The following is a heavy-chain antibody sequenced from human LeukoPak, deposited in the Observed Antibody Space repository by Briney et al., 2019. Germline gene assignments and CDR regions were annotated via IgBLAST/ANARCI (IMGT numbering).Heavy chain of an antibody. J-gene: IGHJ4*02. V-gene: IGHV3-23*01. D-gene: IGHD3-3*01. CDR1: GFTFGNYA. CDR3: ARMSGSRLPGY. Sequence: GGTLRLSCVASGFTFGNYAMSWVRQAPGKGLEWVSTLSPSGGTYYPDSVKGRFTISRDNSKNILYLQMNSLRAEDTAVYYCARMSGSRLPGYWGQGTLVTVSS. CDR2: LSPSGGT.